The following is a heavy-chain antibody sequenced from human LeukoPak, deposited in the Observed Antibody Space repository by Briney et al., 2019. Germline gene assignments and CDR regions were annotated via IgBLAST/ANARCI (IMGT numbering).Heavy chain of an antibody. CDR2: INPKSGGT. CDR1: GYSFTGYY. J-gene: IGHJ3*02. Sequence: ASVKVSCKASGYSFTGYYLDWVRQAPGQGLEWMGWINPKSGGTNYAQKFQGRVTMTRDTSISTAYMELRSLRSDDTAVYYCARDRTPYCSSTSCYLNAFDIWGQGTMVTVSS. V-gene: IGHV1-2*02. CDR3: ARDRTPYCSSTSCYLNAFDI. D-gene: IGHD2-2*01.